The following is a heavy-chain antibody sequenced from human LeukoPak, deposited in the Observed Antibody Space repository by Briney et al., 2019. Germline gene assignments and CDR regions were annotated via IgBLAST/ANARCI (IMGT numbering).Heavy chain of an antibody. CDR3: AKDIVLAAAGMGAFDY. Sequence: GGSLRLSCAASGFTVSSNYMSWVRQAPGKGLEWVSVIYSGGSTYYADSVKGRFTISRDNSKNTLYLQMNSLRAEDTAVYYCAKDIVLAAAGMGAFDYWGQGTLVTVSS. J-gene: IGHJ4*02. CDR2: IYSGGST. V-gene: IGHV3-53*01. CDR1: GFTVSSNY. D-gene: IGHD6-13*01.